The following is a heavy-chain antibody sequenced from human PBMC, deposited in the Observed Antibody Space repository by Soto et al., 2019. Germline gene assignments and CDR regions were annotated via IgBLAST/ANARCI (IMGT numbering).Heavy chain of an antibody. CDR1: GYTFTGYY. CDR2: INPNSGGT. Sequence: GASVKVSCKASGYTFTGYYMHWVRQAPGQGLEWMGWINPNSGGTNYAQKFQGWVTMTRDTSISTAYMELSRLRSDDTAVYYCARGLGYCSSTSCLTFDYWGQGTLVTVSS. CDR3: ARGLGYCSSTSCLTFDY. J-gene: IGHJ4*02. D-gene: IGHD2-2*01. V-gene: IGHV1-2*04.